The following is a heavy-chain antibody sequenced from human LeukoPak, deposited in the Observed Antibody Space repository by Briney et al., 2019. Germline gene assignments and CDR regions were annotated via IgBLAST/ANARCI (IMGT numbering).Heavy chain of an antibody. CDR1: GFTFSSYA. CDR3: AKANTYYYDSSGYYRPYDAFDI. V-gene: IGHV3-23*01. CDR2: ISGSGGST. D-gene: IGHD3-22*01. J-gene: IGHJ3*02. Sequence: GGSLRLSCAASGFTFSSYAMSWGRQAPGKGLEWVSAISGSGGSTYYADSVKGRFTISRDNSKNTLYLQMNSLRAGDTAVYYCAKANTYYYDSSGYYRPYDAFDIWGQGTMVTVSS.